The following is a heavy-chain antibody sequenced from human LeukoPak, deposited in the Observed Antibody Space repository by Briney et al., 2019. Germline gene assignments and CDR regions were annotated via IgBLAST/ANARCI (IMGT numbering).Heavy chain of an antibody. J-gene: IGHJ4*02. Sequence: GASLRLSCEASGFIFSAYGMHWVRQAPGKGLEWVAAISGSGDNTYNADSVKGRFTISRDNSKNTLYLQMNSLRPEDAAVYYCAKDDGDHDFDYWGQGTLVTVSS. V-gene: IGHV3-23*01. CDR1: GFIFSAYG. CDR3: AKDDGDHDFDY. CDR2: ISGSGDNT. D-gene: IGHD4-17*01.